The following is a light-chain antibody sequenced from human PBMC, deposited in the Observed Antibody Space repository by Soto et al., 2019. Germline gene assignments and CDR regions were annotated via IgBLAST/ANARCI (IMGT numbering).Light chain of an antibody. CDR1: QSVSSY. V-gene: IGKV3-11*01. CDR2: DAS. CDR3: QQRSKWPPEVT. Sequence: EIVMTQSPVILSVSPGERATLSFMASQSVSSYLAWYQQKPGQAPRLLIYDASNRATGIPARFSGSGSGTDFTLTISSLEPEDFAVYYCQQRSKWPPEVTFGQGTRLEIK. J-gene: IGKJ5*01.